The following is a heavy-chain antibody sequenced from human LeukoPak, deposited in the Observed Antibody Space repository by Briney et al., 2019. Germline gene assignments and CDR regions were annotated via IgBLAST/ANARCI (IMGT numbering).Heavy chain of an antibody. CDR1: GGSFSGYY. D-gene: IGHD4-17*01. V-gene: IGHV4-34*01. CDR3: ARNTVHVFYAFDI. Sequence: SETLSLTCAVYGGSFSGYYWSWIRQPPGKGLEWIGEINHSGSTNYNPSLKSRVTISVDTSKNQFSLKLSSVTAADTAVYYCARNTVHVFYAFDIWGQGTMVTVSS. CDR2: INHSGST. J-gene: IGHJ3*02.